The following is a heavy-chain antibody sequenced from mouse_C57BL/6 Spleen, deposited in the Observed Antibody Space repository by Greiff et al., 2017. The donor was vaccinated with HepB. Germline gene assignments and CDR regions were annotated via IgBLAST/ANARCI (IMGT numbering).Heavy chain of an antibody. CDR1: GYAFSSSW. D-gene: IGHD4-1*01. CDR3: ARGDWAYYAMDY. J-gene: IGHJ4*01. V-gene: IGHV1-82*01. CDR2: IYPGDGDT. Sequence: LVESGPELVKPGASVKISCKASGYAFSSSWMNWVKQRPGKGLEWIGRIYPGDGDTNYNGKFKGKATLTADKSSSTAYMQLSSLTSEDSAVYFCARGDWAYYAMDYWGQGTSVTVSS.